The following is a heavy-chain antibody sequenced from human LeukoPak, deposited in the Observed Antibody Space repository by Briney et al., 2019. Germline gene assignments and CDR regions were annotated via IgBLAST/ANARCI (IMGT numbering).Heavy chain of an antibody. CDR3: ARDPPSFQH. J-gene: IGHJ1*01. V-gene: IGHV3-21*01. CDR2: ISNSGSYI. CDR1: GFTFSNYN. Sequence: PGGSLRLSCAASGFTFSNYNMNWVRQAPGKGLEWVSTISNSGSYIYYADSVKGRFTISRDNAKNSLFLQMNSLRAEDTAVYYCARDPPSFQHWGQGILVTVSS.